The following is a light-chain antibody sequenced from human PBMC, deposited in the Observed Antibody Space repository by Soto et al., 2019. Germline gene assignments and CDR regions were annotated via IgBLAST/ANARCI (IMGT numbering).Light chain of an antibody. Sequence: QSVLTQPASVSGSPGQSITISCTGTSSDVGGYNYVSWYQQHPGKAPKLMSYDVSNRPSGVSNRFSGSKSGNTASLTISGLQAEDEADYYCSSYTSSSTLLYVFGTGTNVTVL. CDR3: SSYTSSSTLLYV. V-gene: IGLV2-14*01. CDR1: SSDVGGYNY. CDR2: DVS. J-gene: IGLJ1*01.